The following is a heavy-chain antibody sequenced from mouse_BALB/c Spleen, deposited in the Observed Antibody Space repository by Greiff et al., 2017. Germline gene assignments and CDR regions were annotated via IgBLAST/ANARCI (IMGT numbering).Heavy chain of an antibody. Sequence: QVQLQQSGAELVKPGAPVKLSCKASGYTFTSYWMNWVKQRPGRGLEWIGRIDPSDSETHYNQKFKDKATLTVDKSSSTAYIQLSSLTSEDSAVYYCARSGVYYYGSSYEGYFDVWGAGTTVTVSS. D-gene: IGHD1-1*01. V-gene: IGHV1-69*02. CDR3: ARSGVYYYGSSYEGYFDV. J-gene: IGHJ1*01. CDR2: IDPSDSET. CDR1: GYTFTSYW.